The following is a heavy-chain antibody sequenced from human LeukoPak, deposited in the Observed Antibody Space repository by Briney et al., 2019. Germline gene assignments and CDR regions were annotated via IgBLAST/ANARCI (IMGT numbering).Heavy chain of an antibody. V-gene: IGHV1-24*01. CDR1: GYTLTELS. CDR2: FDPEDGET. Sequence: ASVKVSCKVSGYTLTELSMHWVRQAPGKGLEWMGGFDPEDGETIYAQKFQGRVTMAEDTSTDTAYMELSSLRSEDTAVYYCATGGQLVSNWFDPWGQGTLVTVSS. CDR3: ATGGQLVSNWFDP. D-gene: IGHD6-13*01. J-gene: IGHJ5*02.